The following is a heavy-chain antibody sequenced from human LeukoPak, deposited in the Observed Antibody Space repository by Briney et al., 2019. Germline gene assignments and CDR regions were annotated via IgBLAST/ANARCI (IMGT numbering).Heavy chain of an antibody. Sequence: GGSLRLSCVVSGFGFSDSYMTWIRQTPGKGLEWLAYISGSGSDIYYTDSVKGRFTISRDNAKNSLYLQMNSLRPDDTALYYCSTDPRLLIYWGHGTLVTVSS. CDR3: STDPRLLIY. J-gene: IGHJ4*01. CDR2: ISGSGSDI. V-gene: IGHV3-11*01. D-gene: IGHD2-8*01. CDR1: GFGFSDSY.